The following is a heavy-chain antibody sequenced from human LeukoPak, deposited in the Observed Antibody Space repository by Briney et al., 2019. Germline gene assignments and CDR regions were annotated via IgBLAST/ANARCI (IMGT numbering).Heavy chain of an antibody. D-gene: IGHD2-21*02. CDR1: GFTFSSYG. CDR2: IRYDGSNK. J-gene: IGHJ3*02. CDR3: AKDRTGVVVTGHAFDI. Sequence: GGSLRLSCAASGFTFSSYGMHWVRQAPGKGLEWVAFIRYDGSNKYYADSVKGRFTISRDNSKNTLYLQMSSVRAEDTAVYYCAKDRTGVVVTGHAFDIWGQGTMVTVSS. V-gene: IGHV3-30*02.